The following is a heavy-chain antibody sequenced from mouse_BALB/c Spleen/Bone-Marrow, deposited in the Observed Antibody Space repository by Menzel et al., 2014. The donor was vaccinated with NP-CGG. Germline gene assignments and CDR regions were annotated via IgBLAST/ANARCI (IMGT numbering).Heavy chain of an antibody. J-gene: IGHJ3*01. V-gene: IGHV14-3*02. D-gene: IGHD1-1*01. CDR2: IDPANGNT. CDR3: AAYYYGSSGFAY. CDR1: GFNIKDTY. Sequence: EVQLQQSGAELVKPGASVKLSCTASGFNIKDTYMHWVKQRPEQGLEWIGRIDPANGNTKYDPKFQGKATITADTSSNSAYLQLSSLASEDTYVYYCAAYYYGSSGFAYWGQGTLVTVSA.